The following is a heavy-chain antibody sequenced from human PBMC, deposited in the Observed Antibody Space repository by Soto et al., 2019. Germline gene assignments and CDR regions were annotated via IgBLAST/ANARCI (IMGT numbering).Heavy chain of an antibody. CDR1: GDSISDYFY. CDR3: AREVRGGFTGIFDQ. V-gene: IGHV4-4*07. J-gene: IGHJ4*02. Sequence: QVQLQASGPGQVKPSETLSLTYTVSGDSISDYFYWSWIRQPAGKGLEWIGRIYTDGTNKYNPSLKSRVTLSIDKYKNQFSLRLSSVTAADTAVYYFAREVRGGFTGIFDQWCRGPRVNVSS. CDR2: IYTDGTN. D-gene: IGHD2-15*01.